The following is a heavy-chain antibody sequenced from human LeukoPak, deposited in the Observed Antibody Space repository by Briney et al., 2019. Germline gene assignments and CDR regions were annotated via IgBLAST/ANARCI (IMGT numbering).Heavy chain of an antibody. V-gene: IGHV3-21*01. CDR3: ARVGWDTAMVTSPHFDY. CDR1: GFTFRSHA. D-gene: IGHD5-18*01. CDR2: ISSSSSYI. Sequence: GGSLRLSCAASGFTFRSHAMSWVRQAPGKGLEWVSSISSSSSYIYYADSVKGRFTISRDNAKNSLYLQMNSLRAEDTAVYYCARVGWDTAMVTSPHFDYWGQGTLVTVSS. J-gene: IGHJ4*02.